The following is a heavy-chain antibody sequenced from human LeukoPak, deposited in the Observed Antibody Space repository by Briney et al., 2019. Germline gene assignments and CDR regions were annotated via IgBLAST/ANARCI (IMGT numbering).Heavy chain of an antibody. CDR3: ARAPLLGIFGLDP. D-gene: IGHD3-3*01. J-gene: IGHJ5*02. CDR2: IYYSGST. V-gene: IGHV4-59*01. CDR1: GGSISSYY. Sequence: SETLSLTCTVSGGSISSYYWSWIRQPPGKGLEWIGYIYYSGSTNYNPSLKSRVTISVDTSKNRFSLKLSSVTAADTAVYYCARAPLLGIFGLDPWGQGTLVTVSS.